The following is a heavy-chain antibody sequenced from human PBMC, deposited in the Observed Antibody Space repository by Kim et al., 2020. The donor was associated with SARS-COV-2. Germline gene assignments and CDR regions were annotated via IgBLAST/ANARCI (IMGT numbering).Heavy chain of an antibody. V-gene: IGHV3-7*03. CDR2: INQDGSDK. D-gene: IGHD3-3*02. CDR1: GFTFRSYW. CDR3: ATISQQTSYDY. Sequence: GGSLRLSCAASGFTFRSYWMNWVRQAPGKGLEWVANINQDGSDKHYVDSVKGRFTISRDNAKNSVWLQMNSLRAEDTAVYYCATISQQTSYDYWGQGILVTVSS. J-gene: IGHJ4*02.